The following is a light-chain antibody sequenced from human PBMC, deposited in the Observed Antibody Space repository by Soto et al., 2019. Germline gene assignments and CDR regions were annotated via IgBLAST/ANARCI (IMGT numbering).Light chain of an antibody. CDR1: QSVSSS. Sequence: EIVLTQSPDTLSLSSGERATLSCRASQSVSSSLAWYQQKPGQAPRLLIYDASNRATGIPARFSGSGSGTDFTLTISGLEPEDFAVYYCQQRSNWPTFGQGTKLEIK. CDR2: DAS. CDR3: QQRSNWPT. V-gene: IGKV3-11*01. J-gene: IGKJ2*01.